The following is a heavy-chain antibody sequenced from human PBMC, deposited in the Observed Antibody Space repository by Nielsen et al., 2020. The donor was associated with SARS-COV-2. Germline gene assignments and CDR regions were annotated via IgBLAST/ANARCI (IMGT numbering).Heavy chain of an antibody. CDR1: GYTFTSYA. D-gene: IGHD3-10*01. Sequence: ASVKVSCKASGYTFTSYAMNWVRQAPGQGLEWMGWISAYNGNTNYAQKLQGRVTMTTDTSTSTAYMELRSLRSDDTAVYYCARGVGVTKRNSNWFDPWGQGTLVTVSS. V-gene: IGHV1-18*01. CDR2: ISAYNGNT. J-gene: IGHJ5*02. CDR3: ARGVGVTKRNSNWFDP.